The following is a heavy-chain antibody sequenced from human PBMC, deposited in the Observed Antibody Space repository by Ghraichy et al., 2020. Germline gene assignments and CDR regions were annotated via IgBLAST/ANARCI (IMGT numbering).Heavy chain of an antibody. D-gene: IGHD3-16*02. Sequence: SETLSLTCTVSGGSVSSGSYYWSWIQQPPGKGLEWIGYIYYSGSTNYNPSLKSRVTISVDTSKNQFSLKLSSVTAADTAVYYCARDRNDYIWGSYRPLSYGMDVWGQGTTVTVSS. J-gene: IGHJ6*02. V-gene: IGHV4-61*01. CDR1: GGSVSSGSYY. CDR3: ARDRNDYIWGSYRPLSYGMDV. CDR2: IYYSGST.